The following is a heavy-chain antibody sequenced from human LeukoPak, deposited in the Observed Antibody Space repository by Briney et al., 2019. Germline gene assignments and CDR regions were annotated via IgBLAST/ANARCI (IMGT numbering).Heavy chain of an antibody. J-gene: IGHJ6*04. CDR3: ARVCSGGSCLLYYYYGMDV. CDR1: GYTFTSYD. D-gene: IGHD2-15*01. V-gene: IGHV1-8*01. Sequence: GASVKVSCKASGYTFTSYDINWVRQATGQGLEWMGWMNPNSGNTGYAQKFQGRVTMTRNTSISTAYMELSSLRSEDTAVYYCARVCSGGSCLLYYYYGMDVWGKGTTVTVSS. CDR2: MNPNSGNT.